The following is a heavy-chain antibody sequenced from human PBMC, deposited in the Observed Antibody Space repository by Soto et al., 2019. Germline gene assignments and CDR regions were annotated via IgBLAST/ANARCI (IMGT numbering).Heavy chain of an antibody. D-gene: IGHD3-10*01. CDR1: GGSISSSSYY. V-gene: IGHV4-39*01. J-gene: IGHJ4*02. CDR3: ARWYGSEVFDY. CDR2: MHYSVST. Sequence: QLQLQESGPGLVKPSETLSLTCTVSGGSISSSSYYWGWIRQPPGKRLEWIGGMHYSVSTYFNPSPKGRVTISVDTSKNQFSLKLSSVPAADAAVYYCARWYGSEVFDYWGQGTLVTVSS.